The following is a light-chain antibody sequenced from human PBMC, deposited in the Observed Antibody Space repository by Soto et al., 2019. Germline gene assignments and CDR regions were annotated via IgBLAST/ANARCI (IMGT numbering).Light chain of an antibody. Sequence: QSVLTQPASVSGSPGQSITISCTGTSSDVGGYNYVSWYQQHPGKAPKLMIYDVSNRPSGVSNRFSGSKSGNTASLTISGLQAEDEADYYCSSYTSSSTLPYVFGTGTKVTFL. J-gene: IGLJ1*01. V-gene: IGLV2-14*01. CDR3: SSYTSSSTLPYV. CDR1: SSDVGGYNY. CDR2: DVS.